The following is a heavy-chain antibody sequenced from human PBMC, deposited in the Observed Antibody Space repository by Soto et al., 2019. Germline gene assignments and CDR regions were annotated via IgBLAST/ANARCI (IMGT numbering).Heavy chain of an antibody. D-gene: IGHD5-12*01. CDR1: GFTFSSYW. CDR2: IYYDGSNI. V-gene: IGHV3-30*03. CDR3: ARYGYSGYDLGY. Sequence: PGGSLRLSCAASGFTFSSYWMHWVRQAPGKGLVWVSSIYYDGSNIYYADSVKGRFTISRDNSKNTLYLQMNSLRAEDTAVYYCARYGYSGYDLGYWGQGTLVTVSS. J-gene: IGHJ4*02.